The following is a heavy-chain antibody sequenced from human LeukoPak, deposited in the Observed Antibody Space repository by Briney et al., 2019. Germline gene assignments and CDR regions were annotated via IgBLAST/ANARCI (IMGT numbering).Heavy chain of an antibody. CDR1: GYTFTSYA. CDR2: INTNTGNP. D-gene: IGHD3-22*01. V-gene: IGHV7-4-1*02. J-gene: IGHJ4*02. Sequence: ASVKVSCKASGYTFTSYAMNWVRQAPGQGLEWMGWINTNTGNPTYAQGFTGRFVFSLDTSVSTAYLQISSLKAEDAAVYYCARVSNYYDSSGPFDYWGQGTLVTVSS. CDR3: ARVSNYYDSSGPFDY.